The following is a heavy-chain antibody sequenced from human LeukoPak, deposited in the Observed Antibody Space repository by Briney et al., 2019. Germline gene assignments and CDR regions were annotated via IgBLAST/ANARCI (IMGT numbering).Heavy chain of an antibody. J-gene: IGHJ5*01. CDR3: ARRGGRYSAAGPINWFDS. V-gene: IGHV5-51*01. CDR1: GYSSTNYW. Sequence: GESLKFSCKGSGYSSTNYWIGWVRHMPGKGLGWLGIIYPDDSDIRYSPSFQGQVTISADKSINTAYLQWSSLKASDTAIYYCARRGGRYSAAGPINWFDSWGQGTLVTVSS. CDR2: IYPDDSDI. D-gene: IGHD6-13*01.